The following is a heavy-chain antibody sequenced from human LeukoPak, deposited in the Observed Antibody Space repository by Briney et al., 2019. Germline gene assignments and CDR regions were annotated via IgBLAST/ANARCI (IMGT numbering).Heavy chain of an antibody. CDR3: ARDYGDLPARVPYFDY. CDR2: ISHDGTNK. D-gene: IGHD4-17*01. V-gene: IGHV3-30-3*01. Sequence: PGGSLRLSCAASGFPFSGYAIHWVRQAPGKGLEWVAVISHDGTNKYYADSVKGRFTISRDNSKNTLYLQMNSLRDEDTAIYYCARDYGDLPARVPYFDYWGQGTLVTVSS. J-gene: IGHJ4*02. CDR1: GFPFSGYA.